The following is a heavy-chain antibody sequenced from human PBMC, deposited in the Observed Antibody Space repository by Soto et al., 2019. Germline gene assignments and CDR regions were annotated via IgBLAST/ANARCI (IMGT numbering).Heavy chain of an antibody. CDR1: GGSISSSSYY. D-gene: IGHD6-13*01. V-gene: IGHV4-39*01. CDR2: IYYSGST. CDR3: ARQVDKGIAAARGWFDP. J-gene: IGHJ5*02. Sequence: SETLSLTCTVSGGSISSSSYYWGWIRQPPGKGLEWIGSIYYSGSTYYNPSLKSRVTISVDTSKNQFSLKLSSVTAADTAVYYCARQVDKGIAAARGWFDPWGQGTLVTVSS.